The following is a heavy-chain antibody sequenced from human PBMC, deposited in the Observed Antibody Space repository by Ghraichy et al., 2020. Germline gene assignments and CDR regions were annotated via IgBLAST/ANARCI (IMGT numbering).Heavy chain of an antibody. CDR1: GYTFTSYD. CDR3: ARFGLYYDFWSGYRNYGMDV. Sequence: ASVKVSCKASGYTFTSYDINWVRQATGQGLEWMGWMNPNSGNTGYAQKFQGRVTMTRNTSISTAYMELSSLRSEDTAVYYCARFGLYYDFWSGYRNYGMDVWGQGTTVTVSS. J-gene: IGHJ6*02. D-gene: IGHD3-3*01. V-gene: IGHV1-8*01. CDR2: MNPNSGNT.